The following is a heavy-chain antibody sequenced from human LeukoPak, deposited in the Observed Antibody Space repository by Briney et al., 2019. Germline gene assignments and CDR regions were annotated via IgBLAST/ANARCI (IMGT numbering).Heavy chain of an antibody. CDR1: GFTFSSFG. Sequence: SGGSLRLSCAASGFTFSSFGMSWVRQAPGKGLEWVSYISDSSSLTYYADSVKGRFTISRDNAKNSLSLQLNSLRDEDTAVYFCAKVIRGGYGMDVWGQGTTVTVSS. D-gene: IGHD3-10*01. J-gene: IGHJ6*02. CDR3: AKVIRGGYGMDV. CDR2: ISDSSSLT. V-gene: IGHV3-48*02.